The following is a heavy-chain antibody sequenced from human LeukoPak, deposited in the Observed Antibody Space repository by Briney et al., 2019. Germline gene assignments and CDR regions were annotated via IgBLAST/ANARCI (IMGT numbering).Heavy chain of an antibody. CDR2: ISGSSSHI. CDR1: GFTFSTYN. CDR3: ARGREGIAARWWVGEPRWYFFDP. D-gene: IGHD6-6*01. Sequence: PGGSLRLSCAASGFTFSTYNMNWVRQAPGKGLEWVSSISGSSSHIYYADSVKGRFTISRDNAKNSLYLQMNSLRADDTAVYYCARGREGIAARWWVGEPRWYFFDPWGQGTPVTVSS. V-gene: IGHV3-21*01. J-gene: IGHJ5*02.